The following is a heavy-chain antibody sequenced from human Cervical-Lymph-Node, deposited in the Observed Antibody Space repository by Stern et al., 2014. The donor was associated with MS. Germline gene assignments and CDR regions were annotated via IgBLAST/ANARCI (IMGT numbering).Heavy chain of an antibody. V-gene: IGHV1-18*01. D-gene: IGHD2-8*01. Sequence: QGQLGESGTEVKKPGASVLVSCKASGYTFTTYGITWVRQAPGQGLEWMGWISADSGNTKYAQKFQDRVTMTRDTTTGTAYMEVRSLRSEDTAVYYCARDKMHAFDYWGQGTQVTVPS. J-gene: IGHJ4*02. CDR1: GYTFTTYG. CDR2: ISADSGNT. CDR3: ARDKMHAFDY.